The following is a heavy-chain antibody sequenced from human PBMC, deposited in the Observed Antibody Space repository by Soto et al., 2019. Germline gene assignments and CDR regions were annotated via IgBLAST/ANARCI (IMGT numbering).Heavy chain of an antibody. D-gene: IGHD2-15*01. CDR1: GYTFTSYG. J-gene: IGHJ6*02. CDR2: ISAYNGST. CDR3: AGDRPGGAAPSYYYYGRDV. V-gene: IGHV1-18*04. Sequence: APVKVSCKASGYTFTSYGISWVRQAPGQGLEWMGWISAYNGSTNYAQKLQGRVTMTTDTSTSTAYMELRSLRSDDTAVYYCAGDRPGGAAPSYYYYGRDVWGRGTTSTVAS.